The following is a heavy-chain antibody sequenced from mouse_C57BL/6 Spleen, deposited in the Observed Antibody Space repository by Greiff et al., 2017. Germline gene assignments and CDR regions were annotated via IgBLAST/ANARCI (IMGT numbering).Heavy chain of an antibody. D-gene: IGHD1-1*01. Sequence: EVMLVESGGGLVKPGGSLKLSCAASGFTFRSYAMSWVRQTPEKRLEWVATISDGGSYTYYPDNVKGRFTISRDNAKNNLYLQMSHLKSEDTAMYYCARDYYGSSYGRTWFAYWGQGTLVTVSA. CDR1: GFTFRSYA. CDR2: ISDGGSYT. J-gene: IGHJ3*01. CDR3: ARDYYGSSYGRTWFAY. V-gene: IGHV5-4*01.